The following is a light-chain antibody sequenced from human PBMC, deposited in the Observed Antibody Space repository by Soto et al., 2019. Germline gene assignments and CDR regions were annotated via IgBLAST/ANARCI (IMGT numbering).Light chain of an antibody. CDR1: QSVSSSY. V-gene: IGKV3D-20*02. CDR2: GAS. CDR3: QYRSNWSPGT. Sequence: EIVLTQSPGTLSLSPWERATLSCRASQSVSSSYLAWYQQKPGQAPRLLIYGASSRATGIPDRFSGSGSGTDFTLTISSREPEDVAVYNCQYRSNWSPGTFGQGTRLEIK. J-gene: IGKJ5*01.